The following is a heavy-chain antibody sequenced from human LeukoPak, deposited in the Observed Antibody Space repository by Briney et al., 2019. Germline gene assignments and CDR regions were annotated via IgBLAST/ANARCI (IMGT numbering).Heavy chain of an antibody. J-gene: IGHJ4*02. D-gene: IGHD6-19*01. CDR3: ARDTPAGDFEY. CDR1: GFIVSTNY. Sequence: GGSLRLTCAASGFIVSTNYMIWVRQAPGKGLEWVSVIYSVGGTYYADSVRGRFTISRDNSKNMLYLQMNSLRAEDTAVYYCARDTPAGDFEYWGQGTLVTVSS. V-gene: IGHV3-53*01. CDR2: IYSVGGT.